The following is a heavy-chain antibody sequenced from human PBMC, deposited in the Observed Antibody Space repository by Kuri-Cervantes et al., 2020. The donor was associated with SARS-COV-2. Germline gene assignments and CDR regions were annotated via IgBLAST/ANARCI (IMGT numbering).Heavy chain of an antibody. D-gene: IGHD6-19*01. CDR2: INHSGST. CDR1: GYPISSGYY. CDR3: AGGRGGRIAVAGYLFDY. Sequence: GSLRPSCAASGYPISSGYYWGWIRQPPGKGLEWIGEINHSGSTNYNPSLKSRVTISVDTSKNQFSLKLSSVTAADTAVYYCAGGRGGRIAVAGYLFDYWGQGTLVTVSS. V-gene: IGHV4-38-2*01. J-gene: IGHJ4*02.